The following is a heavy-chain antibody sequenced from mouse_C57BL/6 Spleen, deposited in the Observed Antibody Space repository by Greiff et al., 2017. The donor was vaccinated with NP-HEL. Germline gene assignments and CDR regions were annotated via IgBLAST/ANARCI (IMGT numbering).Heavy chain of an antibody. Sequence: VQLQESGAELVKPGASVKISCKASGYAFSSYWMNWVKQSPGKGLEWIGQIYPGDGDTNYNGKFKGKATLTADKSSSTAYMQLSSLTSEDSAVYFCAREETYFDYWGQGTTLTVSS. V-gene: IGHV1-80*01. CDR3: AREETYFDY. J-gene: IGHJ2*01. CDR2: IYPGDGDT. CDR1: GYAFSSYW.